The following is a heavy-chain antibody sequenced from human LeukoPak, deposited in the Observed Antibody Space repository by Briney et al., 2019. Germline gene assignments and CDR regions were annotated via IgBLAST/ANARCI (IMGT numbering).Heavy chain of an antibody. J-gene: IGHJ4*02. CDR2: IFSNDEK. V-gene: IGHV2-26*01. CDR3: ARVPIPALGYFDS. Sequence: SGPTLVNXTETLTLTFTVSGFSLSNARMGVSWIHQPPGKALEWLAHIFSNDEKSYSTSLKSRLTISKDTSKSQVVLTMTNMDPVDAAIYYCARVPIPALGYFDSWGQGTLVTVSS. D-gene: IGHD2-2*01. CDR1: GFSLSNARMG.